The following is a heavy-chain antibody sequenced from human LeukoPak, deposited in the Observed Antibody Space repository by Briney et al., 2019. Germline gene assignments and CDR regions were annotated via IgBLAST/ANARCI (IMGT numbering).Heavy chain of an antibody. CDR1: GFTFSSYS. CDR3: AREGSSSWPPFDY. J-gene: IGHJ4*02. CDR2: ISSSSYI. D-gene: IGHD6-13*01. V-gene: IGHV3-21*01. Sequence: GGSLRLSCAASGFTFSSYSMNWVRQAPGKGLEWVSSISSSSYIYYADSVKGRFTISRDNAKNSLYLQMNSLRAEDTAVYYCAREGSSSWPPFDYWGQGTLVTVSS.